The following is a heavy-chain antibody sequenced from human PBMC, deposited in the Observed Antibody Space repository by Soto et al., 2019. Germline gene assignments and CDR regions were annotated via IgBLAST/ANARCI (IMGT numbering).Heavy chain of an antibody. CDR3: ARVLGGSSWYAARYYYYMDV. CDR2: IWYDGSNK. Sequence: GGSLRLSCAASGFTFSSYGMHWVRQAPGKGLEWVAVIWYDGSNKYYADSVKGRFTISRDNSKNTLYLQMNSLRAEDTAVYYCARVLGGSSWYAARYYYYMDVWGKGTTVTVSS. J-gene: IGHJ6*03. CDR1: GFTFSSYG. D-gene: IGHD6-13*01. V-gene: IGHV3-33*01.